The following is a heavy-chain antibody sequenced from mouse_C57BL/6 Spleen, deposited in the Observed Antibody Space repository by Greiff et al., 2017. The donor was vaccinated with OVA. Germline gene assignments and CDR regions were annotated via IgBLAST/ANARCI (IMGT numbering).Heavy chain of an antibody. J-gene: IGHJ2*01. CDR2: ISSGSSTI. CDR3: ARDAAGGFDY. V-gene: IGHV5-17*01. CDR1: GFTFSDYG. Sequence: EVQLVESGGGLVKPGGSLKLSCAASGFTFSDYGMHWVRQAPEKGLEWVAYISSGSSTIYYADTVKGRFTISRDNAKNTLFLQMTSLGSEDAAMYYCARDAAGGFDYWGQGTTLTVSS.